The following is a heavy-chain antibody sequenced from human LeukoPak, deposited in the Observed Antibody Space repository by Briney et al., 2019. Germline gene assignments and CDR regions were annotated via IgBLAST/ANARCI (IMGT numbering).Heavy chain of an antibody. CDR2: ISGSGGRT. Sequence: SGGSLRLSCAASGFTFSNYAMICVRQAPGKGLEWVSAISGSGGRTYYADSAKGRFTISRDNSKNTLYLQMNSQRGEDTAVYYCARVRITGVERYFDYWGQGTLVTVSS. CDR1: GFTFSNYA. D-gene: IGHD3-3*01. CDR3: ARVRITGVERYFDY. V-gene: IGHV3-23*01. J-gene: IGHJ4*02.